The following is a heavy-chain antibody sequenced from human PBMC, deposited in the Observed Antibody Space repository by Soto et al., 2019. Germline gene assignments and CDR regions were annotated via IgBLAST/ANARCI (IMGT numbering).Heavy chain of an antibody. CDR3: AKDRVWKPFDE. Sequence: PGGSLRLSCAASGFTFSYYVMHWVRQAPGKGLEWVAVISYDGSKKYSADSVRGRFTISRDNSKNTLYLQMNSLRPEDTAVYYCAKDRVWKPFDEWGQGTMVTV. CDR2: ISYDGSKK. D-gene: IGHD1-1*01. J-gene: IGHJ4*02. V-gene: IGHV3-30*18. CDR1: GFTFSYYV.